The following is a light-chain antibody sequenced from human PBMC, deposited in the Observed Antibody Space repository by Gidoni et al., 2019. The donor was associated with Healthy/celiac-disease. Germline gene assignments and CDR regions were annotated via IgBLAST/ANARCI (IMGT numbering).Light chain of an antibody. CDR2: WAS. J-gene: IGKJ2*01. CDR3: QQYYSTPYT. Sequence: DIVMTQSPDSLAVSLGERATINCKSSQSVLYSSNNKNYLAWYQQKPGQPPKLLIYWASTRESGVPDRFSDSGSGTDFTLTISSLQAEDVAVYYCQQYYSTPYTFGQRTKLEIK. V-gene: IGKV4-1*01. CDR1: QSVLYSSNNKNY.